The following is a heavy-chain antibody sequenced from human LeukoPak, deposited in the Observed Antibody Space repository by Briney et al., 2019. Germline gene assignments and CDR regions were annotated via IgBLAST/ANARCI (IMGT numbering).Heavy chain of an antibody. Sequence: GGSLRLSCAASGFTFSSYSMNWVRQAPGKGLEWVSYISSSSSTIYYADSVKGRFTISRDNAKNSLYPQMNSLKASDTAMYYCARALYYGSESHTTLIFWGQGTQVTVSS. CDR1: GFTFSSYS. D-gene: IGHD3-10*01. V-gene: IGHV3-48*01. CDR2: ISSSSSTI. J-gene: IGHJ4*02. CDR3: ARALYYGSESHTTLIF.